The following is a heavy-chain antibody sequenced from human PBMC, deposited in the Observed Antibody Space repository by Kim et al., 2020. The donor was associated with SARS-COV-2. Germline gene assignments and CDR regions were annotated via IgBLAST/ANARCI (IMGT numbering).Heavy chain of an antibody. CDR2: IYYSGST. D-gene: IGHD5-18*01. CDR3: ARDLGQLWHGPFGGMDV. V-gene: IGHV4-59*13. J-gene: IGHJ6*02. Sequence: SETLSLTCTVSGGSISSYYWSWIRQPPGKGLEWIGYIYYSGSTNYNPSLKSRVTISVDTSKNQFSLKLSSVTAADTAVYYCARDLGQLWHGPFGGMDVWGQGTTVTVSS. CDR1: GGSISSYY.